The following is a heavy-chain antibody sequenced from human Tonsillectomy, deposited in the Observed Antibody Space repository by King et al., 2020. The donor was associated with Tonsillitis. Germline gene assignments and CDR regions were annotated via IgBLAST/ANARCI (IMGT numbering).Heavy chain of an antibody. CDR1: GLTFSSYA. D-gene: IGHD2-15*01. Sequence: VQLVESGGGVVQPGRSLRLSCAASGLTFSSYAMHWVRQAPGKGLEWVAVISYEGRNKYYADSVKGRFTISRDNSRDTLYLPMNTLRTEDTAVYFCGILDYSLRYSFDYWGQGTLVNVSS. CDR3: GILDYSLRYSFDY. CDR2: ISYEGRNK. V-gene: IGHV3-30*01. J-gene: IGHJ4*02.